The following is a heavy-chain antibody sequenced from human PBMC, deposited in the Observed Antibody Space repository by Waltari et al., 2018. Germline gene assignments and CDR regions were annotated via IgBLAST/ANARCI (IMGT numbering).Heavy chain of an antibody. CDR1: GDSLSSGTYY. J-gene: IGHJ6*02. CDR3: ARGLTSYGVVIKGPLDV. CDR2: IYYSGST. V-gene: IGHV4-61*01. D-gene: IGHD3-3*01. Sequence: QVQLQESGPGLVKPSETLSLTCTVSGDSLSSGTYYWGWIRQPPGKGLELIAYIYYSGSTKYNPSLKNRVTISEDTSTNQFSLRVTSVTAADTAVYYCARGLTSYGVVIKGPLDVCGPGTTVTVSS.